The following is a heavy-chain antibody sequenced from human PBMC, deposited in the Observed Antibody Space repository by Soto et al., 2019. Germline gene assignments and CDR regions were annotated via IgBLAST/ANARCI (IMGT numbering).Heavy chain of an antibody. CDR3: SKWSGYGDL. J-gene: IGHJ4*02. D-gene: IGHD5-12*01. CDR1: GFTMSTYS. CDR2: ISVTPGIT. V-gene: IGHV3-23*01. Sequence: EMQLLESGGGLVQPGGSLRLSCAASGFTMSTYSVTWVRQAPGKGLEWVSGISVTPGITFYADSVKGRFTISRDSSKNAVYLQMNSLRAEDTAMYFCSKWSGYGDLWGQRTLVTVSS.